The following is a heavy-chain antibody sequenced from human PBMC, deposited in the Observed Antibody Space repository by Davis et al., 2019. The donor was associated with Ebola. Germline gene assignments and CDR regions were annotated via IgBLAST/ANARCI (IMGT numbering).Heavy chain of an antibody. CDR1: RFTFSDSW. J-gene: IGHJ3*01. CDR3: TGGVDTTLASWSDALDV. Sequence: HTWGSLRLSCAASRFTFSDSWMHWVRQVPGKGLVWVARINSDGSTTHYADSVKGRFTISRDNAKNTLYLQMDSLTDDDTDLYYCTGGVDTTLASWSDALDVWGQGTMVTVSS. V-gene: IGHV3-74*01. CDR2: INSDGSTT. D-gene: IGHD2-15*01.